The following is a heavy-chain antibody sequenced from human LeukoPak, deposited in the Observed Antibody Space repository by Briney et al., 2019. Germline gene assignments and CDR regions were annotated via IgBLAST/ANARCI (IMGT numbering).Heavy chain of an antibody. Sequence: ASVKVSCKASGYTFTSYYMHWVRRAPGQGLEWMGIINHSGGSTSYAQKFQGRVTMTRDTSTSTVYMELSSLGSEDTAVYYCARGRSNFEFDYWGQGTLVTVSS. V-gene: IGHV1-46*01. CDR1: GYTFTSYY. CDR2: INHSGGST. J-gene: IGHJ4*02. CDR3: ARGRSNFEFDY. D-gene: IGHD4/OR15-4a*01.